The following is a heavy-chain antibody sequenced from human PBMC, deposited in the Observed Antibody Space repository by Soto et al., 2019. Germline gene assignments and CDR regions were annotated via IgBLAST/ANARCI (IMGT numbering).Heavy chain of an antibody. CDR1: GFTFSSYA. CDR3: AKGGVVVVAATGY. D-gene: IGHD2-15*01. CDR2: ISGSGGST. V-gene: IGHV3-23*01. Sequence: WSLRLSCAASGFTFSSYAMSWVRQAPGKGLEWVSSISGSGGSTYYADSVKGRFTISRDNSKNTLYLQMNSLRAEDTAVYYCAKGGVVVVAATGYWGQGTLVTVSS. J-gene: IGHJ4*02.